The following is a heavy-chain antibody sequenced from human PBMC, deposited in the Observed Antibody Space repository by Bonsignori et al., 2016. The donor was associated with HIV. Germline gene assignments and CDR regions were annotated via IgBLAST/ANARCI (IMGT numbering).Heavy chain of an antibody. CDR3: ARDIAGGGSSSTGDAFDI. V-gene: IGHV3-21*01. Sequence: GESLKISCAASGFTFSSYSMNWVRQAPGKGLEWVSSISSSSSYIYYADSVKGRFTISRDNAKNSLYLQMNSLRAEDTAVYYCARDIAGGGSSSTGDAFDIWGQGTMVTVSS. CDR1: GFTFSSYS. J-gene: IGHJ3*02. D-gene: IGHD6-13*01. CDR2: ISSSSSYI.